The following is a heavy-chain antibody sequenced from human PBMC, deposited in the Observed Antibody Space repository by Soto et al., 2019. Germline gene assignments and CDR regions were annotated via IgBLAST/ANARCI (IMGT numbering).Heavy chain of an antibody. Sequence: GGSLRLSCAASGFTFSSYAMSWVRQAPGKGLEWVSAISGSGGSTYYADSVKGRFTISRDNSENTPYLQMNSLRAEDAAGDYCAEDENWGPLNVSAFDIWGQGTMVTVSS. CDR3: AEDENWGPLNVSAFDI. CDR1: GFTFSSYA. J-gene: IGHJ3*02. D-gene: IGHD7-27*01. CDR2: ISGSGGST. V-gene: IGHV3-23*01.